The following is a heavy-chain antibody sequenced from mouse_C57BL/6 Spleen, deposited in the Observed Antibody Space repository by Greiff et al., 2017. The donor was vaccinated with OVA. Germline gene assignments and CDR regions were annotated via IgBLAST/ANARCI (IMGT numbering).Heavy chain of an antibody. J-gene: IGHJ3*01. Sequence: VKLQQPGAELVMPGASVKLSCKASGYTFTSYWMHWVKQRPGQGLEWIGEIDPSDSYTNYNQKFKGKSTLTVDKSSSTAYMQLSSLTSEDSAVYYCARTTAQATSGFAYWGQGTLVTVSA. V-gene: IGHV1-69*01. D-gene: IGHD3-2*02. CDR3: ARTTAQATSGFAY. CDR1: GYTFTSYW. CDR2: IDPSDSYT.